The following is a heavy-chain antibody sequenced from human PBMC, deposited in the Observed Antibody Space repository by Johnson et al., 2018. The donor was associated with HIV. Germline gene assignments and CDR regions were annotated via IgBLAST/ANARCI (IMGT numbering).Heavy chain of an antibody. CDR1: GFTFSSYG. Sequence: VQVVESGGGVVQSGRSLRLSCAASGFTFSSYGMHWVRQAPGKGLEWVAVIYSDGNTYYADSVKGRFTISRDNSKTTLYLQMNSLRAEDTAVYYCARVKTGYDAFDIWCQGTMVTVSS. CDR2: IYSDGNT. J-gene: IGHJ3*02. CDR3: ARVKTGYDAFDI. V-gene: IGHV3-30*07. D-gene: IGHD3-9*01.